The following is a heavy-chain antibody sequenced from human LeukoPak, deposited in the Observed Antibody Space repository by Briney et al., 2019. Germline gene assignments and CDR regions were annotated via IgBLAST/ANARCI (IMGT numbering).Heavy chain of an antibody. J-gene: IGHJ3*02. CDR3: ARDVLRYFDWLSNYDAFDI. Sequence: SETLSLTCTVSGYSISSGYYWGWIRQPPGKGLEWIGSIYHSGSTYYNPSLKSRVTISVDTSKNQFSLKLSSVTAADTAVYYCARDVLRYFDWLSNYDAFDIWGQGTMVTVSS. CDR1: GYSISSGYY. CDR2: IYHSGST. V-gene: IGHV4-38-2*02. D-gene: IGHD3-9*01.